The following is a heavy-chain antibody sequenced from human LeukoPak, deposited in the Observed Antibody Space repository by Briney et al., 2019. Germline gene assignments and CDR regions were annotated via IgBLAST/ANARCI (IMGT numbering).Heavy chain of an antibody. J-gene: IGHJ4*02. CDR3: ATADSARGVTLKTTIDY. V-gene: IGHV3-23*01. CDR1: GFTFSSYA. CDR2: ISGSGGST. D-gene: IGHD1-14*01. Sequence: PGGSLRLSCAASGFTFSSYAMSWVRQARGKGLEWVSVISGSGGSTYYADSVKGRFTISRDNSKNTLYLQMNSLRGEDTAVYYCATADSARGVTLKTTIDYWGQGTLVTVSS.